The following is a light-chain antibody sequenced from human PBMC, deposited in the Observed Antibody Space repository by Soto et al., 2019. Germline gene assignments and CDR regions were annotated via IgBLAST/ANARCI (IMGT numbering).Light chain of an antibody. Sequence: DIVMTQSPDSLAVSLGERATINCKSSQSVLFSSNNKNYLAWYQQKPGQPPKLLIYWASTRESGVPDRFSGSGSGTDFTPTISSLLAEDVAVYYCQQYYSTPRTFGQGTKVEIK. J-gene: IGKJ1*01. V-gene: IGKV4-1*01. CDR1: QSVLFSSNNKNY. CDR2: WAS. CDR3: QQYYSTPRT.